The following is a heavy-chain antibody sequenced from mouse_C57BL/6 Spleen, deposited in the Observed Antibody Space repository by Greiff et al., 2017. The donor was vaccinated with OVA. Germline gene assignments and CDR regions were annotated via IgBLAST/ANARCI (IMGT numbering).Heavy chain of an antibody. J-gene: IGHJ3*01. D-gene: IGHD3-2*02. CDR1: GYTFTSYW. CDR3: AIETAQATFAY. Sequence: QVHVKQPGAELVKPGASVKVSCKASGYTFTSYWMHWVKQRPGQGLEWIGRIHPSDSDTNYNQKFKGKATLTVDKSSSTAYMQLSSLTSEDSAVYYCAIETAQATFAYWGQGTLVTVSA. V-gene: IGHV1-74*01. CDR2: IHPSDSDT.